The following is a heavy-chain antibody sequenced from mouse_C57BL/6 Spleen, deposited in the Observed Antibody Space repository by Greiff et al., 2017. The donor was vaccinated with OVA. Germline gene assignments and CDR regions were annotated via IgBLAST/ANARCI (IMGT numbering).Heavy chain of an antibody. J-gene: IGHJ3*01. CDR3: HMVAAAWFAY. V-gene: IGHV1-50*01. Sequence: QVQLKQSGAELVKPGASVKLSCKASGYTFTSYWMQWVKQRPGQGLEWIGEIDPSDSSTNYNQKFKGKATLTVDTASSTAFLQLSRLTCEEAAVYYYHMVAAAWFAYWGQGTLVTVSA. CDR2: IDPSDSST. CDR1: GYTFTSYW. D-gene: IGHD2-2*01.